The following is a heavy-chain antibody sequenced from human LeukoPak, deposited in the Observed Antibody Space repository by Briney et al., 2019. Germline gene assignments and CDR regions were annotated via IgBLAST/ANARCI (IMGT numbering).Heavy chain of an antibody. D-gene: IGHD3-22*01. J-gene: IGHJ3*02. V-gene: IGHV3-15*01. CDR2: IKSKTDGGTT. CDR3: TTDRDTMMADAFDI. Sequence: GGSLRLSCAASGFTFSNAWMSWVRQAPGKGLEWVGRIKSKTDGGTTDYAAPVKGRFTISRDDSKNTPYLQMNSLKTEDTAVYYCTTDRDTMMADAFDIWGQGTMVTVSS. CDR1: GFTFSNAW.